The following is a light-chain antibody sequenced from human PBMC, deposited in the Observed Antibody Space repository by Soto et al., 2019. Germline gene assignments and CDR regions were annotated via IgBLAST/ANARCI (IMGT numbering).Light chain of an antibody. Sequence: EIVLTQFPGTLSLSPGERATLSCRASQSVRSSFLAWFQQKPGQAPRLLIYGASSRATGIPDRFSGRGSGTDFSLTISRLEPEAFAVYYCQHYGSSPTFGQGAKLEIK. CDR3: QHYGSSPT. CDR2: GAS. V-gene: IGKV3-20*01. J-gene: IGKJ2*01. CDR1: QSVRSSF.